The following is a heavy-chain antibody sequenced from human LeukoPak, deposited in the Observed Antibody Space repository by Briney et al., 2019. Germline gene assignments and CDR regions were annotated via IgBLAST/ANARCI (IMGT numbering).Heavy chain of an antibody. V-gene: IGHV4-59*01. D-gene: IGHD4-23*01. CDR3: ARGRDGGNYTPLDN. CDR1: GVSISSYY. Sequence: AETLSLTCTVSGVSISSYYWNWIRQPPGKGLEWIGYVYYTGSTNYSPSLKSRVTISVDTSKNQFSLNLNSVTAADTAVYYCARGRDGGNYTPLDNWGQGTLVTVSS. CDR2: VYYTGST. J-gene: IGHJ4*02.